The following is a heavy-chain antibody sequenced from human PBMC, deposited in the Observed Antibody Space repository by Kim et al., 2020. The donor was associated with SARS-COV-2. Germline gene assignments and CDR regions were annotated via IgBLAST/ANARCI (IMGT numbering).Heavy chain of an antibody. Sequence: GGSLRLSCAASGFSFSKFGMHWVRQAPGKGLEWVAFISYDGSTKYYPDSVKGRFTISRDNSKNTVYLQMNSLTTEDTAVYYCAKDQGGRSYSFWSGSFKTITKGPFDYWGQGTLVTVSS. CDR1: GFSFSKFG. V-gene: IGHV3-30*18. J-gene: IGHJ4*02. CDR3: AKDQGGRSYSFWSGSFKTITKGPFDY. CDR2: ISYDGSTK. D-gene: IGHD3-3*01.